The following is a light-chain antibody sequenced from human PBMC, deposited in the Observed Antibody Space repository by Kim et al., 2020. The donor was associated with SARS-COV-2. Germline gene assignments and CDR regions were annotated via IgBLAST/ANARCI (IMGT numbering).Light chain of an antibody. CDR1: NIGSKS. V-gene: IGLV3-21*04. CDR3: QVWDSSSDHPYV. Sequence: PGKTARVTWGGNNIGSKSVHLYQQKPGQAPVLVIYYDSDRPSGIPERFSGSNSGNTATLTISRVEAGDEADYYCQVWDSSSDHPYVFGTGTKVTVL. J-gene: IGLJ1*01. CDR2: YDS.